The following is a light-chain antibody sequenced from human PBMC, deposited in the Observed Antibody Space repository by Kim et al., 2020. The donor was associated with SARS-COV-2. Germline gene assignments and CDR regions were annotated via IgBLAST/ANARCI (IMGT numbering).Light chain of an antibody. Sequence: VSPGETAALACRASQSVGSNLAWYQQKPGQTPRLVIYGASTRATGVPARVSGSGSGTEFSLTISSLQPEDFAVYYCQQYNGWPPYTFGQGTKLEI. J-gene: IGKJ2*01. CDR2: GAS. CDR1: QSVGSN. CDR3: QQYNGWPPYT. V-gene: IGKV3-15*01.